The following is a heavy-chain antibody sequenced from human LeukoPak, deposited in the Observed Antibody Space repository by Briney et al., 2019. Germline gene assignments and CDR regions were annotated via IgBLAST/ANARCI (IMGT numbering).Heavy chain of an antibody. Sequence: ASETLSLTCTVSGGSVSSGSYYWSWIRQPPGEGLEWIGYIYYSGSTNYNPSLKGRVTISVDTSKNQFSLKLSSVTAADTAVYFCARESAGVTTYFDYWGQGTLVTVSS. D-gene: IGHD4-17*01. V-gene: IGHV4-61*01. CDR2: IYYSGST. CDR1: GGSVSSGSYY. CDR3: ARESAGVTTYFDY. J-gene: IGHJ4*02.